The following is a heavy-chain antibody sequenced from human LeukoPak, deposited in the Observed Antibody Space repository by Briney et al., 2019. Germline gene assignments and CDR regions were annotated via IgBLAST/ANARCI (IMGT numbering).Heavy chain of an antibody. D-gene: IGHD6-13*01. CDR1: GYTFTSYY. CDR3: ARDHTGGGSSWSDNWFDP. CDR2: VNPYSGTT. Sequence: GASVKVSCKASGYTFTSYYMHWVRQAPGQGLEWMGIVNPYSGTTTYAQKFQGRVTMTRDTSTSTVYMELSRLRSEATAVYYCARDHTGGGSSWSDNWFDPWGQGTLVTVSS. V-gene: IGHV1-46*01. J-gene: IGHJ5*02.